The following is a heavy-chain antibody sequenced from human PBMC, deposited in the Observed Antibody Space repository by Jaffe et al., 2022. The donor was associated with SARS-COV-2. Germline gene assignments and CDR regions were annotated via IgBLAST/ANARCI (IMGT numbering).Heavy chain of an antibody. CDR3: AKDLYNWNYGLIDY. J-gene: IGHJ4*02. D-gene: IGHD1-7*01. CDR2: ISWNSGSI. V-gene: IGHV3-9*01. Sequence: EVQLVESGGGLVQPGRSLRLSCAASGFTFDDYAMHWVRQAPGKGLEWVSGISWNSGSIGYADSVKGRFTISRDNAKNSLYLQMNSLRAEDTALYYCAKDLYNWNYGLIDYWGQGTLVTVSS. CDR1: GFTFDDYA.